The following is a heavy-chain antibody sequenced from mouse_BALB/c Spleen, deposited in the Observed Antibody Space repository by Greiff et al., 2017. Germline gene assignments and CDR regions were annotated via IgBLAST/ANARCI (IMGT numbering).Heavy chain of an antibody. CDR1: GFSLTGYG. D-gene: IGHD1-1*01. J-gene: IGHJ3*01. CDR2: VRGDGST. CDR3: ARSTPYYGSRGFAY. Sequence: VQLVESGPGLVAPSQSLSITCTVSGFSLTGYGVNWVRQPPGKGLEWLGMVRGDGSTDYSSALKSRLSISKDNSKSQVFLKMNSLQPDDTARYYCARSTPYYGSRGFAYWGQGTLVTVSA. V-gene: IGHV2-6-7*01.